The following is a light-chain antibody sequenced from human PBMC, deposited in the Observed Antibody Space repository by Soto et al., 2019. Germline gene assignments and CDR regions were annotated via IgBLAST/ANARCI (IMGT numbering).Light chain of an antibody. Sequence: EIVLTQSPDTLSLSPGERATLSCRASQYIDYLAWYQHRRGQAPRLLLSGASTRAPGIPDRFSGSGSGTDFTLTISRLEPEEFAVLYCQQYGTLPLTFGGGTKVET. V-gene: IGKV3-20*01. J-gene: IGKJ4*01. CDR2: GAS. CDR3: QQYGTLPLT. CDR1: QYIDY.